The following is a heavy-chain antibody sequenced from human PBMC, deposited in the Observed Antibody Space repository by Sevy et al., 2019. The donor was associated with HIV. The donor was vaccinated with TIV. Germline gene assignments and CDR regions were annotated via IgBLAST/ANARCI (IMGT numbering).Heavy chain of an antibody. CDR2: ISYDGSNK. D-gene: IGHD3-10*01. CDR3: AKGQRWFGELPGLAFDI. CDR1: GFTFSSYG. J-gene: IGHJ3*02. Sequence: GGSLRLSCAASGFTFSSYGMHWVRQAPGKGLEWVAVISYDGSNKYYADSVKGRFTISRDNSKNTLYLQMNSLRAEDTAVCYCAKGQRWFGELPGLAFDIWGQGTMVTVSS. V-gene: IGHV3-30*18.